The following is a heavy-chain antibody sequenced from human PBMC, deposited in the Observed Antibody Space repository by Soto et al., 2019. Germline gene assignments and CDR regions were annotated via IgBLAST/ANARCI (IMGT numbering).Heavy chain of an antibody. CDR1: GGSISSSNW. V-gene: IGHV4-4*02. J-gene: IGHJ3*02. Sequence: QVQLQESGPGLVKPSGTLSLTCAVSGGSISSSNWWSWVRQPPGKGLEWIGEIYHSGSTNYNPSLKSRVTISVDKSKNQFSLKLSSVTAADTAVYYCASRAYYDFWSGYYAPRDAFDIWGQGTMVTVSS. CDR3: ASRAYYDFWSGYYAPRDAFDI. CDR2: IYHSGST. D-gene: IGHD3-3*01.